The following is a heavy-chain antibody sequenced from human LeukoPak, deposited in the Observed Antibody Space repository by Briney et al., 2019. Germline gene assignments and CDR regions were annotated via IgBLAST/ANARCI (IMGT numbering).Heavy chain of an antibody. J-gene: IGHJ4*02. Sequence: PGGSLRLSCAASGFTFSSYAMSWVRQAPGKGLEWVSAISGSGGSTYYADSVKGRFTISRDNSKNTLYLQMNSLRAEDTAVYYCARGFGVTPTPDYWGQGTLVTVSS. CDR3: ARGFGVTPTPDY. D-gene: IGHD3-10*01. V-gene: IGHV3-23*01. CDR1: GFTFSSYA. CDR2: ISGSGGST.